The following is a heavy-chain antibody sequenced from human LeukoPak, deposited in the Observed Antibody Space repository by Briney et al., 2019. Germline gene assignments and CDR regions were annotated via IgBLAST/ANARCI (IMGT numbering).Heavy chain of an antibody. CDR2: ISGGGGTP. CDR3: AKGSHCSGGSCYEGFDY. CDR1: GFTFSSYA. Sequence: GGSLRLSCAASGFTFSSYAMSWVRQAPGKGLEWVSTISGGGGTPYYADSVKGRFTISRDNSKNTLYLQMNSLRAEDTAVYYCAKGSHCSGGSCYEGFDYWGQGTLVTVSS. V-gene: IGHV3-23*01. J-gene: IGHJ4*02. D-gene: IGHD2-15*01.